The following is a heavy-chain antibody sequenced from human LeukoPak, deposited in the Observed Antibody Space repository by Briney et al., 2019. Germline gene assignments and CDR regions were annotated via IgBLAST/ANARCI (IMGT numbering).Heavy chain of an antibody. Sequence: PGGSLRLSCAASGFTVSSNYMSWVREAPGKGLEWVSIIYSGGSTHYADSVKGRFTISRDNSKNTVYLQMNSLRAEDTAVYYCARGGGYYGSGSYYKWDYWGQGTLVTVSS. D-gene: IGHD3-10*01. V-gene: IGHV3-66*01. CDR3: ARGGGYYGSGSYYKWDY. CDR2: IYSGGST. J-gene: IGHJ4*02. CDR1: GFTVSSNY.